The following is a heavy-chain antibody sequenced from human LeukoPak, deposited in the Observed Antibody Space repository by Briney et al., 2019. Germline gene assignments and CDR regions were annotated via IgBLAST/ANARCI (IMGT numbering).Heavy chain of an antibody. D-gene: IGHD3-3*01. CDR2: INPSGGST. J-gene: IGHJ6*03. CDR1: GYIFTSYY. Sequence: ASVKVSCKASGYIFTSYYIHCVRQAPGQGLEWMGIINPSGGSTNYAQKFQGRVTITADKSTSTAYMELSSLRSEDTAVYFCARSLFRFLEWSYRSYYYYYMDVWGKGTTVTVSS. V-gene: IGHV1-46*01. CDR3: ARSLFRFLEWSYRSYYYYYMDV.